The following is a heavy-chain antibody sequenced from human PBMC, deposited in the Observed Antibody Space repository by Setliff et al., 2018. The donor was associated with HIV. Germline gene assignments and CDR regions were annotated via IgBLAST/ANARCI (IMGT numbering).Heavy chain of an antibody. J-gene: IGHJ2*01. Sequence: ASVKVSCKASGYTFTSYDINWVRQATGQGLEWMGWMNPNSGNTGYAQKLQGRVTMTTDTSTSTAYMELRSLRSDDTAVYYCARYGSGWPLWYFDLWGRSTLVTVSS. CDR3: ARYGSGWPLWYFDL. CDR2: MNPNSGNT. D-gene: IGHD6-19*01. CDR1: GYTFTSYD. V-gene: IGHV1-8*02.